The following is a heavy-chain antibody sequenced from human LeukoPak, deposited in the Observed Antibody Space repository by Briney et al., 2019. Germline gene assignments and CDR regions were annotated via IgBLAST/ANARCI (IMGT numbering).Heavy chain of an antibody. Sequence: SGGSLRLSCAASGFTFSSYAMHWVRQAPGKGLDYVSAISSNGGSTYYANSVKGRFTISRDNSKNTLYLQMGSLRAEDMAVYYCARDHRRYSSSWYYPGYYYYGMDVWGQGTTVTVSS. CDR1: GFTFSSYA. CDR3: ARDHRRYSSSWYYPGYYYYGMDV. V-gene: IGHV3-64*01. CDR2: ISSNGGST. J-gene: IGHJ6*02. D-gene: IGHD6-13*01.